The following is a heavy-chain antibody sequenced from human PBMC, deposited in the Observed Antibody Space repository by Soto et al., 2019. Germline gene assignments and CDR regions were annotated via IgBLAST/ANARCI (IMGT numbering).Heavy chain of an antibody. D-gene: IGHD6-13*01. CDR1: GYTFSNFW. V-gene: IGHV5-51*01. J-gene: IGHJ4*02. CDR2: IYPGDHET. Sequence: PGESLKISCKCSGYTFSNFWIGWVRQLPGKGLEWMGIIYPGDHETRYSPSFHGKVTISADKSINTAYLQWNSLEASDTAFYFCARSPRSSPYFDYWGQGALGTVSS. CDR3: ARSPRSSPYFDY.